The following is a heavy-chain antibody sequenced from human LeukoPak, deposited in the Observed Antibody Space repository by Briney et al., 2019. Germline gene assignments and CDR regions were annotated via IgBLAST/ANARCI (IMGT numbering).Heavy chain of an antibody. CDR3: ARAPDDYDFWSGPFDY. CDR2: ISAYSGNT. Sequence: ASVKVCCKASGYTFTNYGISWVRQAPGQGLEWMGWISAYSGNTNYAQNLQGRVTMTTDTSTSTAYMELRSLRSDDTAVYYCARAPDDYDFWSGPFDYWGRGTLVTVSS. CDR1: GYTFTNYG. J-gene: IGHJ4*02. D-gene: IGHD3-3*01. V-gene: IGHV1-18*01.